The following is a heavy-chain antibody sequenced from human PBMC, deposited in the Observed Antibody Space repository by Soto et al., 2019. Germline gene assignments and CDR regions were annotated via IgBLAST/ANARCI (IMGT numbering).Heavy chain of an antibody. CDR1: GGSVTSSTSS. Sequence: QVQLQESGPGLVNPSETLSLTCTVSGGSVTSSTSSWAWVRQPPGKGLHWIGTIFYGHGTYYNPSLQSRVTRSLDPSQIQFSLELTSVTAADTAVYYCARQPTGYPNWFDAWGRGILVIVSS. J-gene: IGHJ5*02. D-gene: IGHD3-9*01. V-gene: IGHV4-39*01. CDR2: IFYGHGT. CDR3: ARQPTGYPNWFDA.